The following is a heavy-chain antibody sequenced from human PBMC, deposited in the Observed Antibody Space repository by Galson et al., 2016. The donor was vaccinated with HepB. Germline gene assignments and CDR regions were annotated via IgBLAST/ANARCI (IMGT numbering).Heavy chain of an antibody. V-gene: IGHV3-33*01. CDR1: GFTFSSYD. J-gene: IGHJ6*02. D-gene: IGHD5-18*01. CDR2: IWYDGDHK. Sequence: SLRLSCVASGFTFSSYDMHWVRQVPGKGLEWVAIIWYDGDHKFYLDSVKGRFTISRDNSKSTLYLQMNSLRYEDTAVYYCARGLGYGYGSNYYYMDVWGQGTAVTIS. CDR3: ARGLGYGYGSNYYYMDV.